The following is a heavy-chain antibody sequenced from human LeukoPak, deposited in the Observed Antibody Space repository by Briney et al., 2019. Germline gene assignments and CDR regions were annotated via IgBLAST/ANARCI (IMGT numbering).Heavy chain of an antibody. CDR2: INPSGGST. J-gene: IGHJ4*02. Sequence: ASVKVSCKASGYTFTSYYMHWVRQAPGQGLEWMGIINPSGGSTSYAQKFQGRVTMTRDTSTSTVYMELSSLRSEDTAVYYCAGDAHGAKFDYWGQGTLVTVSS. CDR3: AGDAHGAKFDY. V-gene: IGHV1-46*01. CDR1: GYTFTSYY.